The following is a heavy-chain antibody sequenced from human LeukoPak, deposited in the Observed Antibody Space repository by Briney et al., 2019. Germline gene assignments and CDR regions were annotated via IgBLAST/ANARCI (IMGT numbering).Heavy chain of an antibody. V-gene: IGHV4-34*01. J-gene: IGHJ4*02. Sequence: SETLSLTCAVYGGSFSGYYWSWIRQPPGKGLEWIGEINHSGSTNYNPSLKSRVTISADTSKNQFSLKLSSVTAADTAVYYCARDGGGVNDYWGQGTLVTVSS. CDR3: ARDGGGVNDY. CDR2: INHSGST. D-gene: IGHD3-16*01. CDR1: GGSFSGYY.